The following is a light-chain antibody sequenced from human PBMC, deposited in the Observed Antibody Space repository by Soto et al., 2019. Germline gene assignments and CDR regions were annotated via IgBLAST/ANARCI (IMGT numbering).Light chain of an antibody. CDR2: AAS. Sequence: EIVLTQSPGTLSLSPGDRATVSCWASQSVSSYYLAWYQQKPGQAPRLLIYAASSRATGIPVRFSGGGSGTDFTLTISRLEPEDFAVYYCQQCGSSPWTFGQGTKV. CDR1: QSVSSYY. CDR3: QQCGSSPWT. J-gene: IGKJ1*01. V-gene: IGKV3-20*01.